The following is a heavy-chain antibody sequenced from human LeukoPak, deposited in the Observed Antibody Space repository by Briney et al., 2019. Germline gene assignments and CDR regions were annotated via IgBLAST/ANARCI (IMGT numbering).Heavy chain of an antibody. Sequence: GESLKISCKGSGYSFTSYWIGWVRQMPGKGLEGMGIIYPGDSDTRYSPSFQGQVTISADKSISTAYLQWSSLKASDTAMYYCARPPTIATPRSAYDIWGQGTMVTVSS. D-gene: IGHD5-24*01. V-gene: IGHV5-51*01. CDR2: IYPGDSDT. CDR1: GYSFTSYW. CDR3: ARPPTIATPRSAYDI. J-gene: IGHJ3*02.